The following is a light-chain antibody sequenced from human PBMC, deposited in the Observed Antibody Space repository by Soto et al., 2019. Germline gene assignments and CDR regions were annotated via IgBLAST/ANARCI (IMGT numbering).Light chain of an antibody. CDR2: GSS. CDR1: QSLNSFY. J-gene: IGKJ1*01. Sequence: EIVLTQSPGTLSLSPGERATLSCRASQSLNSFYLAWDQQKPGQAPRLLIYGSSNRATGISDRFSGSRSGTDFTLTISRLDPEDFAVYYCQQYDISPRTFGQGTKVEVK. CDR3: QQYDISPRT. V-gene: IGKV3-20*01.